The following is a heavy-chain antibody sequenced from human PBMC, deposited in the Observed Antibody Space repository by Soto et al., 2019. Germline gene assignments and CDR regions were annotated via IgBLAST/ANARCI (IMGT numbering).Heavy chain of an antibody. D-gene: IGHD6-19*01. J-gene: IGHJ6*02. V-gene: IGHV1-46*01. Sequence: ASVKVSCKASGYTFTSYYMHWVRQAPGQGLEWMGIINPSGGSTSYAQKFQGRVTMTRDTSTSTVYMELSSLRSEDTAVYYCAREYSSGWYRYSMDVWGQGTTVTVSS. CDR2: INPSGGST. CDR3: AREYSSGWYRYSMDV. CDR1: GYTFTSYY.